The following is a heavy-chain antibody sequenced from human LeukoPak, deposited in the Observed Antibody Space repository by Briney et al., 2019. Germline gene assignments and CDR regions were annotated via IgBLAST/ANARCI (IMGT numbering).Heavy chain of an antibody. Sequence: ASVKVSCKASGYTINRYYIHWVRQAPGQGLEWMGIINPSGGSTSYPQKFQGRVTMTRDTSTSTVYMELSSLRSEDTAVYYCARPIDCGGDCYSEFAFDIWGQGTMVTVSS. CDR2: INPSGGST. J-gene: IGHJ3*02. D-gene: IGHD2-21*02. CDR1: GYTINRYY. CDR3: ARPIDCGGDCYSEFAFDI. V-gene: IGHV1-46*02.